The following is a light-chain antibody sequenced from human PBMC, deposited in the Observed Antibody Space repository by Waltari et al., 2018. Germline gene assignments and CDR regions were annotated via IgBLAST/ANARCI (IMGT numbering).Light chain of an antibody. CDR2: GAS. J-gene: IGKJ1*01. Sequence: EIVLTQSPGTLSLSPGERAILSGRASQSVGRTLAWYQQKPGQAPRLLIYGASNRATGIPDRFSGSGSGTDFSLTISRLEPEDFSVYYCQHYVRLPVTFGQGTRVEIK. CDR3: QHYVRLPVT. CDR1: QSVGRT. V-gene: IGKV3-20*01.